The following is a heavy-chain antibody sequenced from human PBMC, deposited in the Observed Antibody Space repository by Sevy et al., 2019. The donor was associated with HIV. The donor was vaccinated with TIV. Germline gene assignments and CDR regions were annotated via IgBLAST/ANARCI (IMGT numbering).Heavy chain of an antibody. J-gene: IGHJ4*02. Sequence: VSCKVSGYTLTQLSMHWVRQAPGKGLEWMGSFDPEDGETLYAQKFQGRVTMTEDTSTDTAYMELRSLRSEDTAVYYCATTKDYYDSSGSPFDYWGQGTLVTVSS. CDR3: ATTKDYYDSSGSPFDY. CDR2: FDPEDGET. D-gene: IGHD3-22*01. CDR1: GYTLTQLS. V-gene: IGHV1-24*01.